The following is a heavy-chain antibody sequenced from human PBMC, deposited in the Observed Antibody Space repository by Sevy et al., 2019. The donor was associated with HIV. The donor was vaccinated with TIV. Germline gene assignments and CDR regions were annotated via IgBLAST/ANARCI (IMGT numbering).Heavy chain of an antibody. CDR3: ASDRIRGFDF. CDR2: ISGNSNFI. J-gene: IGHJ4*02. V-gene: IGHV3-21*01. Sequence: GSLRLSCAASGFSFSSYNMNWVRQAPGQGLEWVSSISGNSNFIYYREAVKGRFTISRDNAKNSLYLQMNSLRAEDTAMYYCASDRIRGFDFWGQGILVTVSS. CDR1: GFSFSSYN. D-gene: IGHD3-10*01.